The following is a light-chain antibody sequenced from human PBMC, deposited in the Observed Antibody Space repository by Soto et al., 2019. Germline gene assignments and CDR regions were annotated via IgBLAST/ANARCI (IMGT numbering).Light chain of an antibody. CDR2: GAS. J-gene: IGKJ3*01. CDR1: QSVSSN. Sequence: EIVMTQSPATLSVSPGERATLCCRATQSVSSNLAWYQQKPGQAPRLLIYGASTRATGIPARFSGSGSGTEFTLTISSLQSEDFAVYYCQQYNKWPPFTFGPGTKVDIK. V-gene: IGKV3-15*01. CDR3: QQYNKWPPFT.